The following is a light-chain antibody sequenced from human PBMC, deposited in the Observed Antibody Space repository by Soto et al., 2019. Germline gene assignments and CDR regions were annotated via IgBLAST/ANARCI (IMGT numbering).Light chain of an antibody. Sequence: EIVLTQYPGTLSLSPGERATLSCRASQSVSSSYLAWYQQKPGQAPRLLIYGASSRATGIPDRFSGSASGTDFTLTISRLDPEDFAGYYWLQYGSSLWTVGQRTKVDI. V-gene: IGKV3-20*01. J-gene: IGKJ1*01. CDR2: GAS. CDR1: QSVSSSY. CDR3: LQYGSSLWT.